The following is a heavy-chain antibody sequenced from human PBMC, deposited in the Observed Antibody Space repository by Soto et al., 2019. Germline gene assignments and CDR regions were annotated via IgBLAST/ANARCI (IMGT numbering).Heavy chain of an antibody. V-gene: IGHV3-7*04. Sequence: EVQLVESGGGLVQPGGSLRLSCVVSGFSFSSNWMTWVRQAPGKGLEWVANINHDGSEKVHVDSVKGRFTVSRDNTKNSLYLQMNSLRVEDTAVYYCARALSQYFDYWDQGTLVTVSS. CDR3: ARALSQYFDY. CDR2: INHDGSEK. J-gene: IGHJ4*02. CDR1: GFSFSSNW.